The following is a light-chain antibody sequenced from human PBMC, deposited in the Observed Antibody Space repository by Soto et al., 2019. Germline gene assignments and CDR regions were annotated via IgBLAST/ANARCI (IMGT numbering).Light chain of an antibody. Sequence: QSVLTQPPSVSGAPGQRVTISCTGSSSNIGAGYDVHWYEQLPGTAPKLLIYGTSNRPSGVPDRFSGSKSGTSASLAITGLQAEDEADYYCQSYDSSLSGYVFGTGTKLPVL. CDR3: QSYDSSLSGYV. CDR2: GTS. J-gene: IGLJ1*01. CDR1: SSNIGAGYD. V-gene: IGLV1-40*01.